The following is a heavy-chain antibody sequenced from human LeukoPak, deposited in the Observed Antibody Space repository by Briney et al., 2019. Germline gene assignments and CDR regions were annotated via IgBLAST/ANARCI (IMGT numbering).Heavy chain of an antibody. J-gene: IGHJ6*03. CDR1: GGSISSSSYY. V-gene: IGHV4-39*02. CDR2: IYYSGST. Sequence: PSETLSLTCTVSGGSISSSSYYWGWIRQPPGKGLEWIGSIYYSGSTYYNPSLKSRVTISVDTSKNQFSLKLSSVTAADTAVYYCAREGKHCTNGVCYYYYYMDVWGKGTTVTVSS. D-gene: IGHD2-8*01. CDR3: AREGKHCTNGVCYYYYYMDV.